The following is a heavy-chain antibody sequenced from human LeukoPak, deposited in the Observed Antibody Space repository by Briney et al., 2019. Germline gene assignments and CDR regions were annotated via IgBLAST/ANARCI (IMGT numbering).Heavy chain of an antibody. J-gene: IGHJ3*02. CDR2: IYYSGST. CDR3: ARGRMAASATGLFDI. D-gene: IGHD2-15*01. V-gene: IGHV4-39*07. CDR1: GGSISSSTYN. Sequence: SETLSLTCTVSGGSISSSTYNWGWIRQPPGKGLEWIGSIYYSGSTDYNPSLKSRVTISVDTSKNQFSLKVSSVTAADTAVYYYARGRMAASATGLFDIWGQGTMVTVSS.